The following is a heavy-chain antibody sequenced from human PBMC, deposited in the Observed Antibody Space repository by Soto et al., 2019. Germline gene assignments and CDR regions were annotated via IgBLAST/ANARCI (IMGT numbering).Heavy chain of an antibody. CDR2: IYWDDDK. CDR1: GFSLTTSGVG. CDR3: AHRVLRTVFGLVTTTVIYFDF. V-gene: IGHV2-5*02. Sequence: QITLNESGPTQVKPRQTLTLTCTFSGFSLTTSGVGVGWIRQSPGKAPEWLALIYWDDDKRYSPSLKSRLTITKDTSKNQVVLTMADLDPADTAIYYCAHRVLRTVFGLVTTTVIYFDFWGQGTPVAVSS. J-gene: IGHJ4*02. D-gene: IGHD3-3*01.